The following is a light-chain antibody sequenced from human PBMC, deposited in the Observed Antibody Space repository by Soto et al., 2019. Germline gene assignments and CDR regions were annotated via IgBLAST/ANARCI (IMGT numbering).Light chain of an antibody. Sequence: EIVLTQSPGTLSLSPGERATLSCRASQSVSSNYLGWYQQKPGQAPRLLIYGASRRATGIPDRFSGSGSGTDFTLTISRLEPEDFAVYYCQQYGSSPWTFGQGPKVEVK. J-gene: IGKJ1*01. CDR1: QSVSSNY. CDR3: QQYGSSPWT. CDR2: GAS. V-gene: IGKV3-20*01.